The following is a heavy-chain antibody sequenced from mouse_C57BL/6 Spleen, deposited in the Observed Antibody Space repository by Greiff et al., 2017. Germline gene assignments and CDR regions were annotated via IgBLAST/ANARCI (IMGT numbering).Heavy chain of an antibody. J-gene: IGHJ2*01. D-gene: IGHD2-2*01. CDR1: GFTFSDYG. CDR2: ISSGSSTI. V-gene: IGHV5-17*01. CDR3: ARGYQYYFDY. Sequence: EVMLVASGGGLVKPGGSLTLSCAASGFTFSDYGMHWVRQAPETGLEWVAYISSGSSTIYYADTVKGRFTITRDNAKNTLFLQMTSLRSEDTAMYYCARGYQYYFDYWGQGTTRTVSS.